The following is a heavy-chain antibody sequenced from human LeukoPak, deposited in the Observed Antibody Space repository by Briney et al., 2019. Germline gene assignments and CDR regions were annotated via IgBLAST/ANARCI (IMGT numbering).Heavy chain of an antibody. J-gene: IGHJ4*02. Sequence: GGSLRLSCAASGFTFNSSAMSWVRQAPGKGLEWVSAISGSGGSTYYADSVKGRFTISRDNSKNTLYLQMNSLRAEDTAVYYCAKDKVGTMTTVTSGDYWGQGTLVTVSS. CDR2: ISGSGGST. V-gene: IGHV3-23*01. CDR1: GFTFNSSA. D-gene: IGHD4-17*01. CDR3: AKDKVGTMTTVTSGDY.